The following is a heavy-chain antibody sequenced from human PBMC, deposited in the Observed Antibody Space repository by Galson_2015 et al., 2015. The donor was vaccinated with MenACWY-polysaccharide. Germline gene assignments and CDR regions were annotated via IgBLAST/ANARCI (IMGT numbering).Heavy chain of an antibody. CDR3: AREGSRIVFHAFDI. CDR1: GSRLSNSG. J-gene: IGHJ3*02. V-gene: IGHV3-33*01. CDR2: IQYDGSIK. Sequence: TLRLSCAGSGSRLSNSGIHWVRQAPGKGLEWVAVIQYDGSIKAYADSVKGRFTISRDNSKNTVFLEMNTLGAEDTAVYYCAREGSRIVFHAFDIWGQGTMVTVSS. D-gene: IGHD2-15*01.